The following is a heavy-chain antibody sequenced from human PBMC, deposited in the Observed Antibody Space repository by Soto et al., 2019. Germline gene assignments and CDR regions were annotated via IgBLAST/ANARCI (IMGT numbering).Heavy chain of an antibody. V-gene: IGHV4-4*02. D-gene: IGHD4-17*01. CDR2: IKHTGST. Sequence: QVQLQESGPGLVKPSGTLSLTCIVSGDSVSRDHWWSWVRQPPGKGLEWIGEIKHTGSTHYNPSLERRVTTSLGKSTNQLSLRLTSETAAYTAVCYCVRHGDHNWFVPWGQGTLVPVSS. CDR3: VRHGDHNWFVP. CDR1: GDSVSRDHW. J-gene: IGHJ5*02.